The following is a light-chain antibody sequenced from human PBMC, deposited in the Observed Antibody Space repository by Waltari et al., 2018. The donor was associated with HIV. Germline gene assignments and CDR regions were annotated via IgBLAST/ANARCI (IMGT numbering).Light chain of an antibody. Sequence: QPVLTQPPSASASLGASVTLTCTLSSGYSNYKVDWYQQRPGKGPRFVMRVGTGRIVGSKGDGIPDRFSVLGSGLNRYLTIKNIQEEDESDYHCGADHGSGSNFVRVFGGGTKLTVL. V-gene: IGLV9-49*01. CDR2: VGTGRIVG. CDR3: GADHGSGSNFVRV. CDR1: SGYSNYK. J-gene: IGLJ2*01.